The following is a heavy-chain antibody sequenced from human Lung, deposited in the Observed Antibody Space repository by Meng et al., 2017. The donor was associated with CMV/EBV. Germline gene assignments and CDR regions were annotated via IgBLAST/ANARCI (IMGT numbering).Heavy chain of an antibody. D-gene: IGHD3-3*01. CDR2: INHSGST. Sequence: SXTLSLXCAVYGGSLSGSYWGWIRQTPEKGLEWIGEINHSGSTTYNPSLKSRVTISIDTSKNQFSLKLSSVTAAYTAVYYCARAVNDDFWSEYYRSDRIDYWXQGTLVTVSS. CDR1: GGSLSGSY. V-gene: IGHV4-34*01. CDR3: ARAVNDDFWSEYYRSDRIDY. J-gene: IGHJ4*02.